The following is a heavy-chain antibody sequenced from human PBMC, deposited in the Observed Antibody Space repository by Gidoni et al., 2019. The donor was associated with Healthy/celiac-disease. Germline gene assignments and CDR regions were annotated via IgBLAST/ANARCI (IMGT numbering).Heavy chain of an antibody. CDR1: GFSLSTSGVG. J-gene: IGHJ4*02. Sequence: QITLKESGPTLVKPTQTLTLTCTFSGFSLSTSGVGVGWIRQPPGKALEWLALIYWDDDKRYSPSLKSRLTITKDTSKNQVVLTMTNMDPVDTATYYCAHDASTRGGFIAAFDYWGQGTLVTVSS. CDR2: IYWDDDK. V-gene: IGHV2-5*02. CDR3: AHDASTRGGFIAAFDY. D-gene: IGHD6-6*01.